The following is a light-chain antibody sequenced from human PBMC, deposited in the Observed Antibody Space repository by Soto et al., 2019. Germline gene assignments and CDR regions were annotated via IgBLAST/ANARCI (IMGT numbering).Light chain of an antibody. J-gene: IGLJ3*02. CDR3: CAYTARTSLSWV. CDR1: SSDIGGYNH. V-gene: IGLV2-14*03. CDR2: DVD. Sequence: QSVLTQPTSVSGSPGQSITISCTGVSSDIGGYNHVSWYQQHPGKVPRLIIYDVDNRPLGVSNRFSGSQSGNMASRTISGLQAEDEADYYCCAYTARTSLSWVFGGGTKLTVL.